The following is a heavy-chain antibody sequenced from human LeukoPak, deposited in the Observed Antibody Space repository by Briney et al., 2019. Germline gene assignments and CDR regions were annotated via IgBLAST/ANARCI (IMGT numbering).Heavy chain of an antibody. J-gene: IGHJ5*02. CDR3: ARNSGLGYCSSTSCRNWFDP. D-gene: IGHD2-2*01. CDR2: IISSSSYI. V-gene: IGHV3-21*01. CDR1: GFTFSSYS. Sequence: GGSLRLSCAASGFTFSSYSMNWVRQAPGKGLEWVSSIISSSSYIYYADSVKGRFTISRDNAKNSLYLQMNSLRAEDTAVYYCARNSGLGYCSSTSCRNWFDPWGQGTLVTVSS.